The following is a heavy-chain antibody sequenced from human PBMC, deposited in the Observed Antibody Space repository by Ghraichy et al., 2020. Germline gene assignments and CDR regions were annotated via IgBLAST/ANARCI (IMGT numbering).Heavy chain of an antibody. J-gene: IGHJ3*02. CDR3: ARDSYSDFTRDCDGFDI. V-gene: IGHV6-1*01. CDR2: TSYRSEWFN. Sequence: SETLSLTCAISGDSVSSNSASWNWIRQSPSRGLEWLGKTSYRKSPSRGLEWLGKTSYRSEWFNEYAGSVNGRISINPDTSRNQFSLQLNSVTPEDSAVYYCARDSYSDFTRDCDGFDIWGQGTMVTVSS. D-gene: IGHD2-21*02. CDR1: GDSVSSNSAS.